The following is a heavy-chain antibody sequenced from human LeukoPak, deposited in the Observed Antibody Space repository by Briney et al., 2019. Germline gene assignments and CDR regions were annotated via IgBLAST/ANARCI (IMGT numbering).Heavy chain of an antibody. V-gene: IGHV1-69*13. J-gene: IGHJ3*02. CDR3: AIDYDSSGYLSGDAFDI. CDR2: IIPIFGTA. CDR1: GGTLSSYA. Sequence: SVKVSCKASGGTLSSYAISWVRQAPRQGREWMGGIIPIFGTANYAQKFQGRVTITADESTSTAYMELSSLGSEDTAVYYCAIDYDSSGYLSGDAFDIWGQGTMVTVSS. D-gene: IGHD3-22*01.